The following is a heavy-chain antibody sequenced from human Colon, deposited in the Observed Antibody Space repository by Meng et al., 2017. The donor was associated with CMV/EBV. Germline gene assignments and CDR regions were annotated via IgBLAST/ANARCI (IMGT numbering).Heavy chain of an antibody. CDR2: IYPGDSDT. CDR1: GYSFTSYW. V-gene: IGHV5-51*01. J-gene: IGHJ4*02. Sequence: GGSLRLSCKGSGYSFTSYWIGWVRQMPGKGLEWMGIIYPGDSDTRYSPSFQGQVTISADKSISTAYLQWSSLKASDTAMYYCARGIRPITSSRVTHNDPRDYWGQGMLVTVSS. CDR3: ARGIRPITSSRVTHNDPRDY. D-gene: IGHD1-14*01.